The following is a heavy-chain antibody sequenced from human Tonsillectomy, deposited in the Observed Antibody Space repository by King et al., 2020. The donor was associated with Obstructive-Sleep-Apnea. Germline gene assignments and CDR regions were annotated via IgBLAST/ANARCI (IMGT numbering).Heavy chain of an antibody. V-gene: IGHV3-23*04. CDR3: AKLAVRGYYYDSSGYLW. Sequence: VQLVESGGGLVQPGGSLRLSCAASGFTFSSYAMSWVRQAPGKGLEWVSAISGSGGSTYYADSVKGRFTISRDNSKNPLYLQMNSLRAEDTAVYYCAKLAVRGYYYDSSGYLWWGQGTLVTVSS. CDR2: ISGSGGST. D-gene: IGHD3-22*01. J-gene: IGHJ4*02. CDR1: GFTFSSYA.